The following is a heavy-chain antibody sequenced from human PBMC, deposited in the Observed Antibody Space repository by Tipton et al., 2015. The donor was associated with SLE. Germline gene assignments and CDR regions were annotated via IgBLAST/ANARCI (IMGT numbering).Heavy chain of an antibody. Sequence: QSGAEVKKPGSSVKVSCKASGYTFTGYYMHWVRQAPGQGLEWMGRINPNSGGTNYVQKFQGRVTMTRDTSISTAYMELSRLRSDDTAVYYCARGFPRDDYGASDAFDIWGQGTMVTVSS. CDR1: GYTFTGYY. CDR2: INPNSGGT. V-gene: IGHV1-2*06. J-gene: IGHJ3*02. CDR3: ARGFPRDDYGASDAFDI. D-gene: IGHD4-17*01.